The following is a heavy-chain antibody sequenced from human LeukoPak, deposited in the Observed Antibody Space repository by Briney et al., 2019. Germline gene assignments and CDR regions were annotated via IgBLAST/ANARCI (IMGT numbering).Heavy chain of an antibody. CDR2: IIPIFGTA. D-gene: IGHD3-16*01. CDR1: GGTFSTYA. J-gene: IGHJ6*02. V-gene: IGHV1-69*13. Sequence: EASVKVSCKASGGTFSTYAISWVRQAPGQGLEWMGGIIPIFGTANYAQKFQGRVTITADESTSTAYMELSSLRSEDTAVYYCKGGYYGTDVWGQGTTVTVSS. CDR3: KGGYYGTDV.